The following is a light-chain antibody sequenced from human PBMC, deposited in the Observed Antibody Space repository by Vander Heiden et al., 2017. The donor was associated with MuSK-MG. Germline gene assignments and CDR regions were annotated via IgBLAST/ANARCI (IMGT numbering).Light chain of an antibody. J-gene: IGKJ3*01. V-gene: IGKV1-33*01. CDR2: DAS. CDR1: QDISNY. CDR3: QQDDNLPFT. Sequence: DIQMTQSPSSLSASVGDRVTITCQASQDISNYLNWYQQKPVKAPKLLIYDASNLETAVPSRFSGSGSGTDFTFTISSLQPEDIATYYCQQDDNLPFTFGHGTKVDIQ.